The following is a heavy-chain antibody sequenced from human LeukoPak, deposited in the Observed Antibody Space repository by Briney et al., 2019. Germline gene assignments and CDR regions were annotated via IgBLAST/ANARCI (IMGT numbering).Heavy chain of an antibody. J-gene: IGHJ4*02. CDR1: GFTFSAFW. Sequence: PGGSLRLSCAASGFTFSAFWMTWVRQAPGKGLEWVADIKQDGGEKNYVDSVKGRFTIPRDNTKNSLYLQMNSLRVEDTAVYYCARAGYTYSTLYFWGQGTLVTVSS. D-gene: IGHD5-18*01. V-gene: IGHV3-7*01. CDR2: IKQDGGEK. CDR3: ARAGYTYSTLYF.